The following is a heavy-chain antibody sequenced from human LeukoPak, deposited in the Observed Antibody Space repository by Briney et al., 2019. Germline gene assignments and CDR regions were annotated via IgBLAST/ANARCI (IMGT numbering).Heavy chain of an antibody. CDR1: GYPISSGYY. V-gene: IGHV4-38-2*02. D-gene: IGHD2-2*01. Sequence: SETLSLTCTVSGYPISSGYYWGWIRQPPGKGLEWIGSIYHSGSTYYNPSLKSRVTISVDTSKNQFSLKLSSVTAADTAVYYCARVVVVPAASNWFDPWGQGTLVTVSS. CDR2: IYHSGST. CDR3: ARVVVVPAASNWFDP. J-gene: IGHJ5*02.